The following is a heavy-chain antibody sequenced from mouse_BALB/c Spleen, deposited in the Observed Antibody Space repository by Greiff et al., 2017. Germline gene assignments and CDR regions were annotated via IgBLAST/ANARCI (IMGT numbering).Heavy chain of an antibody. CDR1: GYSITSDYA. CDR3: ARRRTGNYFDY. D-gene: IGHD4-1*01. Sequence: EVQLKESGPGLVKPSQSLSLTCTVTGYSITSDYAWNWIRQFPGNKLEWMGYISYSGSTSYNPSLKSRISITRDTSKNQFFLQLNSVTTEDTATYYCARRRTGNYFDYWGQGTTLTVSS. CDR2: ISYSGST. V-gene: IGHV3-2*02. J-gene: IGHJ2*01.